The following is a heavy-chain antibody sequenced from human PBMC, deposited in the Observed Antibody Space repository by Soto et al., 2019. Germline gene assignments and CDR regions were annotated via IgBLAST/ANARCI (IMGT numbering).Heavy chain of an antibody. D-gene: IGHD2-21*01. Sequence: EVQLVESGGNLVKPGGSVRLSCAASGFTLNNAWMNWLRQTPGKGPEWVGRIKGKSSGGATDYAASVKGRFTISRDDSKNILYLQLSSLKIDDTAIYYCATGAYSYWGQGTLVTVSS. J-gene: IGHJ4*02. CDR1: GFTLNNAW. CDR2: IKGKSSGGAT. V-gene: IGHV3-15*07. CDR3: ATGAYSY.